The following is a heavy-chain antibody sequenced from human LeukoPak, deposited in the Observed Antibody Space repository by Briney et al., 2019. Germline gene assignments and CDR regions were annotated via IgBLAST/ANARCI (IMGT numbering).Heavy chain of an antibody. CDR1: GFTFSDYW. D-gene: IGHD3-3*01. V-gene: IGHV3-7*01. Sequence: GGSLRLSCAASGFTFSDYWMSWVRQAPGKGLEWVANINQHGSEKYSVDSVKGRFTISRDNAKNSLYLQMNSLRAEDTAVYYCARHGVYCFGYWGQGSLVTVSS. J-gene: IGHJ4*02. CDR3: ARHGVYCFGY. CDR2: INQHGSEK.